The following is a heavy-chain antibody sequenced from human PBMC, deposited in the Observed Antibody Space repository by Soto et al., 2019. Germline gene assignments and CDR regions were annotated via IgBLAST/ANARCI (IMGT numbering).Heavy chain of an antibody. CDR2: IIPIFGTA. CDR3: ARGGTSLRDGYNTYYYYGMDV. J-gene: IGHJ6*02. Sequence: QVQLVQSGAEVKKPGSSVKVSCKASGGTFSGYAISWVRQAPGQGLEWMGGIIPIFGTANYAQKFQGRVTITADESTSTAYMELSSLRSEDTAVYYCARGGTSLRDGYNTYYYYGMDVWGQGTTVTVSS. D-gene: IGHD5-12*01. V-gene: IGHV1-69*01. CDR1: GGTFSGYA.